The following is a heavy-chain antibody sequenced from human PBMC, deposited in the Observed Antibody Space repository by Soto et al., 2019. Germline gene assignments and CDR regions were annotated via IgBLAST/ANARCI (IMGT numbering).Heavy chain of an antibody. CDR1: GITFNPNA. CDR2: IDGDGGDT. CDR3: ARGRLAVGSDWFDP. J-gene: IGHJ5*02. Sequence: EVQLLESGGGLIHLGGSLRLACVASGITFNPNAMIWVRQAPGKGLEWVSAIDGDGGDTFFADFVKGRFTMSRDNSKNTVYLHMRRLTAEETALYYCARGRLAVGSDWFDPWGRGTLATVSS. D-gene: IGHD1-26*01. V-gene: IGHV3-23*01.